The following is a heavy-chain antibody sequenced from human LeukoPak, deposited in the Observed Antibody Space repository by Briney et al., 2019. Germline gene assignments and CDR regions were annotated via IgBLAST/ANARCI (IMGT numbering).Heavy chain of an antibody. V-gene: IGHV1-2*02. CDR1: GYTFTGYY. CDR2: INPNSGDT. Sequence: ASVKGSYKASGYTFTGYYVHWVRQAPGQGLEWMGWINPNSGDTNFAQKFQGRVTMTRDTSISTAYMELSRLRSDDTAVYYCARGDNYDILTGYQTPSHLSDYWGQGTLVTVSS. J-gene: IGHJ4*02. D-gene: IGHD3-9*01. CDR3: ARGDNYDILTGYQTPSHLSDY.